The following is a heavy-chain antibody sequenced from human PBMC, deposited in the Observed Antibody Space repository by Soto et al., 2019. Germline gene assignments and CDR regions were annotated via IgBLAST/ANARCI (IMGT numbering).Heavy chain of an antibody. CDR1: GDSISNSRW. D-gene: IGHD6-19*01. J-gene: IGHJ3*01. Sequence: QVQLQESGPGLVKPSGTLSLTCAVSGDSISNSRWWTWVRQPPGKGLEWIGDIFHSGDTNYNPSLKVRVFISVDKSQNQFSLKVSSVTAADPAVYYCAYSTGWYRHDVWGQGTLVTVSS. V-gene: IGHV4-4*02. CDR2: IFHSGDT. CDR3: AYSTGWYRHDV.